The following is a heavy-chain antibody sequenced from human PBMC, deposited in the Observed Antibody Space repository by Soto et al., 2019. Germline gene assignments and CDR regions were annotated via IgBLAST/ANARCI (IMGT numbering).Heavy chain of an antibody. J-gene: IGHJ4*02. CDR3: TKDGDSADYGY. CDR2: IIPMFPTT. CDR1: GDTFGRNA. Sequence: QVHLVQSGPEVKRPGSSVKVSCKASGDTFGRNAIHGVRQSPGQGLEWRGGIIPMFPTTNYAQNFKSRLTIYADKSTGTAYMEMTSLRSEDTAVYYWTKDGDSADYGYWGQGTLVTVAS. D-gene: IGHD2-21*01. V-gene: IGHV1-69*06.